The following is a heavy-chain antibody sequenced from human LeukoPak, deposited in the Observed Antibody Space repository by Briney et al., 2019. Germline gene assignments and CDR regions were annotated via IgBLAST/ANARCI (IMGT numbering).Heavy chain of an antibody. CDR3: ARHKSWWELHAFDI. V-gene: IGHV4-39*01. D-gene: IGHD4-23*01. J-gene: IGHJ3*02. Sequence: SETLSLTCTVSSGSISSSSSYWDWIRQPQGKGLEWIGSIFYRGSTYYNPSLKSRVTISIDTSKNQFSLKLSSVTAADTAVYYCARHKSWWELHAFDIWGQGTLLTVSS. CDR1: SGSISSSSSY. CDR2: IFYRGST.